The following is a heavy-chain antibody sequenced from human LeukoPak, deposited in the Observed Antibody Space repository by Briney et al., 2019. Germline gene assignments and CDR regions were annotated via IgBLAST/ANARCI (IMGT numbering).Heavy chain of an antibody. J-gene: IGHJ4*02. Sequence: ASVKVSCKASGYTFTGYGISWVRQAPGQGLEWMGWISAYNGNTNYAQKLQGRVTMTTDTSTSTAYMELRSLRSDDTAVYYCARLRGGSYSAVFDYWGQGTLVTVSS. D-gene: IGHD1-26*01. CDR3: ARLRGGSYSAVFDY. V-gene: IGHV1-18*01. CDR1: GYTFTGYG. CDR2: ISAYNGNT.